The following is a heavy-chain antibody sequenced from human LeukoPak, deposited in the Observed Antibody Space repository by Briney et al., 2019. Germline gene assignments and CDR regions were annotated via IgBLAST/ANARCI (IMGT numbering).Heavy chain of an antibody. D-gene: IGHD3-22*01. CDR3: APRAPYYYDSSGYYYG. Sequence: PGGSLRLSCAASGFTFSDYYMSWIRQAPGKGLEWVSHISSSGSTIYYADSVKGRFTISRDNAKNSLYLQMNSLRAEDTAVYYCAPRAPYYYDSSGYYYGWGQGTLVTVSS. V-gene: IGHV3-11*04. CDR1: GFTFSDYY. J-gene: IGHJ4*02. CDR2: ISSSGSTI.